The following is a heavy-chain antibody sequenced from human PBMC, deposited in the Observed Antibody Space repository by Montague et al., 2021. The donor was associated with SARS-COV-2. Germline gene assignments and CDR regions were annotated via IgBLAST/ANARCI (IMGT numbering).Heavy chain of an antibody. V-gene: IGHV4-59*01. CDR3: ARDSRADFDSLFPDSGSYYYYIDP. J-gene: IGHJ6*03. D-gene: IGHD3-9*01. CDR2: IYYSGST. Sequence: SETLSLTCTVSGGSISSYYWSWIRQPPGKGLEWIGYIYYSGSTNXNPSLKSRVTISVDTSKNQFSLKLSSVTAADTAVYYCARDSRADFDSLFPDSGSYYYYIDPWGQGTTVTVSS. CDR1: GGSISSYY.